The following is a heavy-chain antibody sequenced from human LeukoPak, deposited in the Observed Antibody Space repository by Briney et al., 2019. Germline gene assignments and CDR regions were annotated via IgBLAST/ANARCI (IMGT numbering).Heavy chain of an antibody. CDR3: AGLEGGYRLVGGDYFDY. D-gene: IGHD3-16*01. CDR2: ISGSGGST. J-gene: IGHJ4*02. Sequence: PGGSLRLSCAASGFTFSSYAMSWVRQAPGKGLEWVSAISGSGGSTYYADSVKGRFTISRDNSKNTLYLQMNSLRAEDTAVYYCAGLEGGYRLVGGDYFDYWGQGTLVTVSS. V-gene: IGHV3-23*01. CDR1: GFTFSSYA.